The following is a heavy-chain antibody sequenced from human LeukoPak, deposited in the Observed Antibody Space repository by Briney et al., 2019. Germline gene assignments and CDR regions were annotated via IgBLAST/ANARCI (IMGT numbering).Heavy chain of an antibody. Sequence: SETLSLTCTVSGGSISSYYWSWIRQPAGKGLEWIGRIYTSGSTNYNPSLKSRVTMSVDTSKNQFFLKLSSVTAADTAVYYCARGDSSSWYFDYWGQGTLVTVSS. CDR1: GGSISSYY. CDR2: IYTSGST. D-gene: IGHD6-13*01. CDR3: ARGDSSSWYFDY. V-gene: IGHV4-4*07. J-gene: IGHJ4*02.